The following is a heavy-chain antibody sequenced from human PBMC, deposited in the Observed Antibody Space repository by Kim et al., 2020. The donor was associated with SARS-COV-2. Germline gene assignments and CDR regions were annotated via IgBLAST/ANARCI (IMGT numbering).Heavy chain of an antibody. J-gene: IGHJ5*02. D-gene: IGHD6-13*01. CDR1: GGSFSGYY. CDR2: INHSGST. Sequence: SETLSLTCAVYGGSFSGYYWSWIRQPPGKGLEWIGEINHSGSTNYNPSLKSRVTISVDTSKNQFSLKLSSVTAADTAVYYCARGGASSWYLIKYNWFDPWGQGTLVTVSS. CDR3: ARGGASSWYLIKYNWFDP. V-gene: IGHV4-34*01.